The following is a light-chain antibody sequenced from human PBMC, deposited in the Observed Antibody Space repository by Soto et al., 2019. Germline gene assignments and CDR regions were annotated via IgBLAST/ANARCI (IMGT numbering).Light chain of an antibody. CDR1: QNVTTS. CDR3: QQYDYSRT. V-gene: IGKV1-5*01. Sequence: DIQLTQSPSTLSASVGDSVTITCRASQNVTTSMAWYQHKPGRAPKLLIFDVSNLESGVPSRFSGGGSGIDFTLTISSLHSDDFATYYCQQYDYSRTFGRGTKVDLK. J-gene: IGKJ1*01. CDR2: DVS.